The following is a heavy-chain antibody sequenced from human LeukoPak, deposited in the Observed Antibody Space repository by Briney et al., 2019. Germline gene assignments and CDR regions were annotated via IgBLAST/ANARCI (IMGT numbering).Heavy chain of an antibody. V-gene: IGHV4-4*09. CDR2: ISSSGPT. CDR3: AKWEASYEAFSI. CDR1: GGSISDYY. J-gene: IGHJ3*02. Sequence: SETLSLACTVSGGSISDYYCNWIRQPPGKGLEWIGYISSSGPTKYNPSLKSRVTASADTSRNQFSLKLSSVTAADTAVYYCAKWEASYEAFSIWGQGTMVTVSS. D-gene: IGHD1-26*01.